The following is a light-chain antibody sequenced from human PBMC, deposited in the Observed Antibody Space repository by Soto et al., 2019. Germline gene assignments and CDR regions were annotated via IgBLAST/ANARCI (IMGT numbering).Light chain of an antibody. CDR1: DSVGRH. CDR2: DAS. V-gene: IGKV3-15*01. CDR3: HHYNNRTQQT. Sequence: ELVVAQSPATMSVSPGERATSACRASDSVGRHLAWSHQKPDPAHTLLIFDASASAIGVPARFSGSGSGTESNLTVSSMKSEDIEVYSCHHYNNRTQQTFGQGTKVDIK. J-gene: IGKJ1*01.